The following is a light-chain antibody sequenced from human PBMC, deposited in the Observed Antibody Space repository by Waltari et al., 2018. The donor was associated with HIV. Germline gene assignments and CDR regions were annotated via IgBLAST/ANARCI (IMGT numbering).Light chain of an antibody. V-gene: IGKV1-39*01. CDR2: GAS. J-gene: IGKJ4*01. CDR1: QSIGDS. Sequence: DVKLTQSPSSLSASVGDRVTITCRASQSIGDSLSWFQVRSNKAPKLLIYGASSLQTGVPPRFRGGRSGTDFTLPIVNLQPEDFATYYFQPTYNLPRTFGGGTNVDVK. CDR3: QPTYNLPRT.